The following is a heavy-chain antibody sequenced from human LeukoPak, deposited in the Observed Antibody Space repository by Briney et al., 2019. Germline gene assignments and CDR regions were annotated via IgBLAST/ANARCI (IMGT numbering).Heavy chain of an antibody. CDR3: AREQALVQ. V-gene: IGHV3-7*01. Sequence: PGRSLRLSCAASGFTFSSYAMHWVRQAPGKGLEWVANINQDGSAEYYVDSVKGRFTTSRDNAKNSVYLQMNSLRAEDTAVYYCAREQALVQWGQGTLVTVSS. CDR2: INQDGSAE. J-gene: IGHJ4*02. CDR1: GFTFSSYA.